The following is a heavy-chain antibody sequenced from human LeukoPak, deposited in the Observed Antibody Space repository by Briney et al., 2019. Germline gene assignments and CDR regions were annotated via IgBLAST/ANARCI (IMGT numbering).Heavy chain of an antibody. CDR3: ARRSRAQIWDDAFDI. CDR1: GGSISSSSFY. V-gene: IGHV4-39*07. Sequence: KASETLSLTCSVSGGSISSSSFYWGWIRQPPGKGLEWIGSIYYSGSTYYNPSLKSRVTISLDTSKNQFSLKLSSVTAADTAVYYCARRSRAQIWDDAFDIWGQGTMVTVSS. D-gene: IGHD5-18*01. CDR2: IYYSGST. J-gene: IGHJ3*02.